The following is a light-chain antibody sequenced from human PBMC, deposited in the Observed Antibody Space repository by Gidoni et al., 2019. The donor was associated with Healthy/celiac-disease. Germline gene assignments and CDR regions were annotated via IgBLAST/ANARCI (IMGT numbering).Light chain of an antibody. CDR3: CSYAGSSTLV. CDR1: SSDVGSYNL. J-gene: IGLJ2*01. CDR2: EIS. V-gene: IGLV2-23*02. Sequence: QSALSQPASVSGLPGPSITISCTGTSSDVGSYNLVSWYQQHPGKAPKLMNDEISKRPAGVSNRFSGSKSGNTASLTIWGLEAEEEADYCCCSYAGSSTLVFGGGTKLTVL.